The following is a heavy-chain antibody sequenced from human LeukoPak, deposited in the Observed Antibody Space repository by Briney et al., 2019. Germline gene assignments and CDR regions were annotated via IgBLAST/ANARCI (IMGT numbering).Heavy chain of an antibody. D-gene: IGHD2-21*02. J-gene: IGHJ5*02. V-gene: IGHV1-69*05. CDR1: GGTFISYA. CDR2: IIPIFGTA. CDR3: ARVGGDYTNWFAP. Sequence: GASVKVSCKASGGTFISYAISWVRQAPGQGVEWMGGIIPIFGTANYAQKFQGRVTITTDESTSTAYMELSTLRSEDTAVYYCARVGGDYTNWFAPWCQGTLVTVSS.